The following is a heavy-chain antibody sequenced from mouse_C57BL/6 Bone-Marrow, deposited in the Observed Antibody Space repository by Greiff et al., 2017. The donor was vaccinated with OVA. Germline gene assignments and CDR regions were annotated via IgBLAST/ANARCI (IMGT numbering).Heavy chain of an antibody. V-gene: IGHV1-19*01. CDR2: INPYNGGT. D-gene: IGHD1-1*01. CDR1: GYTFTDYY. Sequence: EVQLQQSGPVLVKPGASVKMSCKASGYTFTDYYMNWVKQSHGKSLEWIGVINPYNGGTSYNQKFKGKATLTVDKSSSTAYMELNSLTSEDSAVYYCARDGSSHYYAMDYWGQGTSVTVSS. CDR3: ARDGSSHYYAMDY. J-gene: IGHJ4*01.